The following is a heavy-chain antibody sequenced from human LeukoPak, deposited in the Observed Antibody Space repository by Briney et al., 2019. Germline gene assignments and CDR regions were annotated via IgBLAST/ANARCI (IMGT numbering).Heavy chain of an antibody. CDR2: ISAYNGNT. V-gene: IGHV1-18*01. Sequence: ASVKVSCKASGYTFTSYGISWVRQAPGQGLEWMGWISAYNGNTNYAQKLQGRVTMTTDTSTSTAYMELRSLRSDDTAVYYCARARGLGAVAAANWFGPWGQGTLVTVSS. CDR1: GYTFTSYG. J-gene: IGHJ5*02. D-gene: IGHD6-19*01. CDR3: ARARGLGAVAAANWFGP.